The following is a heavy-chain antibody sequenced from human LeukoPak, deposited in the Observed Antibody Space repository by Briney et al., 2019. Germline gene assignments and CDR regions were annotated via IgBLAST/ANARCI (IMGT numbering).Heavy chain of an antibody. J-gene: IGHJ4*02. CDR1: GGSFSGYY. Sequence: SETLSLTCAVCGGSFSGYYWSWIRQPPGKGLEWIGEINHSGSTNYNPSLKSRVTISVDTSKNQFSLKLSSVTAADTAVYYCAREGSSWFSRYFDYWGQGTLVTVSS. CDR2: INHSGST. V-gene: IGHV4-34*01. D-gene: IGHD6-13*01. CDR3: AREGSSWFSRYFDY.